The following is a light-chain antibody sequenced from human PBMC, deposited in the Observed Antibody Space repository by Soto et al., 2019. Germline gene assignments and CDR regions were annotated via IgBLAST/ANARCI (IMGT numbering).Light chain of an antibody. Sequence: QSVLTQPPSVSAAPGQKVTISCSGSRSNIGNNYVSWYQQLPGTAPKVLIYDDNKRPSGIPDRFSGSKSGTSATLGITGLQTEDEADYYCGTWDSSLSAAVFGGGTKVTVL. CDR3: GTWDSSLSAAV. V-gene: IGLV1-51*01. CDR2: DDN. CDR1: RSNIGNNY. J-gene: IGLJ3*02.